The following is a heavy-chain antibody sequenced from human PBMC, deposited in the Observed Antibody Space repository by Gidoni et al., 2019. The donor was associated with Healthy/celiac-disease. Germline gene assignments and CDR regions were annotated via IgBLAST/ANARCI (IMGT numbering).Heavy chain of an antibody. V-gene: IGHV4-34*01. CDR2: INHSGST. J-gene: IGHJ6*02. CDR1: GGSFSGYY. Sequence: QVQLQQWGAGLLKPSETLSLTCAVYGGSFSGYYWSWIRQPPGKGLEWIGEINHSGSTNYNPSLKSRVTISVDTSKNQFSLKLSSVTAADTAVYYCARGRVSPGKLRYYYYYYGMDVWGQGTTVTVSS. CDR3: ARGRVSPGKLRYYYYYYGMDV.